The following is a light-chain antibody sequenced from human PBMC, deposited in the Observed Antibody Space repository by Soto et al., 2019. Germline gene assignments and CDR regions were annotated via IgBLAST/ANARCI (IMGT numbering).Light chain of an antibody. CDR1: HSIRSY. Sequence: DIQMTQSPSTLSASVGDRVTITCRASHSIRSYLAWYQQIPGKAPKLLIHRASYLESGVPSRFSGSGSETDFALAIGSLQPEVSATYFCQQYYIYPPAFGPGTKVQIK. V-gene: IGKV1-5*03. CDR2: RAS. J-gene: IGKJ3*01. CDR3: QQYYIYPPA.